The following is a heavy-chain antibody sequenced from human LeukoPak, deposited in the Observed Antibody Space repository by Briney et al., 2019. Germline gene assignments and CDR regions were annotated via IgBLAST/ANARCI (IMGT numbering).Heavy chain of an antibody. CDR3: AKEYCSNSVCHSLDY. CDR2: ISHDGSNK. Sequence: GGSLRLSCVASGFTFSTSAMHWVRQAPGKGLEWVTAISHDGSNKQYADSVKGRFTISRDNSKNTLYLQMNSLRAEDTAVYYCAKEYCSNSVCHSLDYWGQGTLVTVSS. J-gene: IGHJ4*02. CDR1: GFTFSTSA. V-gene: IGHV3-30*04. D-gene: IGHD2-8*01.